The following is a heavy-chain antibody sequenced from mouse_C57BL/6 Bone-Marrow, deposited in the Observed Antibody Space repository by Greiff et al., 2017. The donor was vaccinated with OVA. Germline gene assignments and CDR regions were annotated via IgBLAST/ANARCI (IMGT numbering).Heavy chain of an antibody. J-gene: IGHJ3*01. Sequence: VQLQQPGAELVRPGPSVKLSCKASGYTFTSYWMHWVKQRPGQGLEWIGVIDPSDSYTNYNQKFKGKATLTVDTSSSTAYMQLSSLTSEDSAVYYCARSSMVKGFAYWGQGTLVTVSA. V-gene: IGHV1-59*01. CDR3: ARSSMVKGFAY. CDR2: IDPSDSYT. D-gene: IGHD2-2*01. CDR1: GYTFTSYW.